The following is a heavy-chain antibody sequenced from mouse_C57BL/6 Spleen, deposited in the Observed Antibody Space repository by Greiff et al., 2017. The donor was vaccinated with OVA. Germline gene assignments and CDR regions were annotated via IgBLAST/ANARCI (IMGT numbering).Heavy chain of an antibody. Sequence: EVQLVESEGGLVQPRSSTKLSCKASGLNFSDYYMAWVRQVTEKGLEWVANINYDGSSTYYLASLKSRFIISRDNAKTILYLQMSSLKSEDTATYYCARDLGSSYVPWFDVWGTGTMVTVSS. CDR2: INYDGSST. V-gene: IGHV5-16*01. CDR3: ARDLGSSYVPWFDV. J-gene: IGHJ1*03. CDR1: GLNFSDYY. D-gene: IGHD1-1*01.